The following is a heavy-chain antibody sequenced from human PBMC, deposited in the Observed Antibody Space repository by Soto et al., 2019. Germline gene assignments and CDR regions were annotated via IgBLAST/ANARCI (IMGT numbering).Heavy chain of an antibody. V-gene: IGHV3-53*01. CDR3: ARERGGKGYGMDV. CDR1: RFTVSSNY. J-gene: IGHJ6*02. CDR2: IYSGGST. Sequence: EVQLVESGGGLIQPGGSLRLSCAASRFTVSSNYMSWVRQAPGKGLEWVSVIYSGGSTYYADSVKGRFTISRDNSKNTLYLQMNSLRAEDTAVYYCARERGGKGYGMDVWGQGTTVTVSS.